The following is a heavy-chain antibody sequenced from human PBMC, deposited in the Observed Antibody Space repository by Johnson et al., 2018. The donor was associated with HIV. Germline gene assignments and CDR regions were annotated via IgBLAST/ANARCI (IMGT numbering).Heavy chain of an antibody. J-gene: IGHJ3*02. V-gene: IGHV3-11*04. D-gene: IGHD3-16*01. CDR3: AKDRLFGFRNVAFDI. Sequence: QVQLVESGGGVVQPGGSLRLSCAASGFIFSDYYMSWIRQAPGKGLEWVSYISSSGSTIYYAASVKSRFTISRDNAKNSLYLQMNSLRAEDTAVYYCAKDRLFGFRNVAFDIWGQGTMVTVSS. CDR2: ISSSGSTI. CDR1: GFIFSDYY.